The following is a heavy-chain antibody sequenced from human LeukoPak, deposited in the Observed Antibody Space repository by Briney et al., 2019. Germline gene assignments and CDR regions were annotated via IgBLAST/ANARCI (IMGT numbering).Heavy chain of an antibody. CDR2: ICVSGGST. CDR1: GYTFSSYA. V-gene: IGHV3-23*01. D-gene: IGHD3-10*01. CDR3: AKDVRVVRGVNYRSIIDSFDY. J-gene: IGHJ4*02. Sequence: GGSLRLSCAASGYTFSSYAMSSVREAPGKGRGCDSDICVSGGSTYYPDSVMGRFTTSRDNSKNTLYLQMKSRKAEERAVVTCAKDVRVVRGVNYRSIIDSFDYWGQGTLVTVSS.